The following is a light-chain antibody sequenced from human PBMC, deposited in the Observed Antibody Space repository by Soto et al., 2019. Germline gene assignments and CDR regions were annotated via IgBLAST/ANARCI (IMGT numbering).Light chain of an antibody. CDR2: KAS. CDR1: QSISTW. Sequence: DIQMTQSPSTLSASVGDRVTITCRASQSISTWLAWYQQKPGKAPKLLIYKASNLESWVPSRFSGSGSGTAFTLTISGLQPDDFATYYCQQYSGYLLTFGGGTKVEIK. J-gene: IGKJ4*01. V-gene: IGKV1-5*03. CDR3: QQYSGYLLT.